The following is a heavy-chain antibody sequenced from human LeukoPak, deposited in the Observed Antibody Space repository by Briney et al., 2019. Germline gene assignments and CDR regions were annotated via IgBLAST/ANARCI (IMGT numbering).Heavy chain of an antibody. CDR1: GYSFTSYG. V-gene: IGHV1-18*01. D-gene: IGHD2-15*01. J-gene: IGHJ5*02. CDR3: ARDGSYSGGSCAMDGWFDP. CDR2: IGGYTGHT. Sequence: ASVKVSCKTSGYSFTSYGVTWVRQAPGQGLEWMGWIGGYTGHTNYVQKFQGRVTMTTDTSTSTAYMELRSLTSDDTAVYYCARDGSYSGGSCAMDGWFDPWGQGTLVTVSS.